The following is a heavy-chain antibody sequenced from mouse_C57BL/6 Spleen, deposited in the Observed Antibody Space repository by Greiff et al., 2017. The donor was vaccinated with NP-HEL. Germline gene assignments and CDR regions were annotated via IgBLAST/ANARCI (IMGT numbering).Heavy chain of an antibody. V-gene: IGHV1-64*01. Sequence: QVHVKQPGAELVKPGASVKLSCKASGYTFTSYWMHWVKQRPGQGLEWIGMIHPNSGSTNYNEKFKSKATLTVDKSSSTAYMQLSSLTSEDSAVYYCARWEDYDGAYWGQGTLVTVSA. J-gene: IGHJ3*01. CDR2: IHPNSGST. D-gene: IGHD2-3*01. CDR1: GYTFTSYW. CDR3: ARWEDYDGAY.